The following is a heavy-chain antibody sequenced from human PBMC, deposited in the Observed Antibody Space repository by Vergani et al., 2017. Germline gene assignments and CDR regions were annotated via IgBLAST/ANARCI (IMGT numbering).Heavy chain of an antibody. Sequence: VQLQESGPGLVKPSQTLSLTCTVSGGSISSGDYYWSWIRQPPGKGLEWVSAISGSGGSTYYADSVKGRFTISRDNSKNTLYLQMNSLRAEDTAVYYCSERSWYWGGQGTLVTVSS. CDR3: SERSWYW. CDR2: ISGSGGST. V-gene: IGHV3-23*01. J-gene: IGHJ4*02. CDR1: GGSISSGDYY. D-gene: IGHD6-13*01.